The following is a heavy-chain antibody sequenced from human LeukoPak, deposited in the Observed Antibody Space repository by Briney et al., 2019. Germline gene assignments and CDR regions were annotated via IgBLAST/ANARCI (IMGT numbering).Heavy chain of an antibody. J-gene: IGHJ4*02. CDR3: AADRAGSYLRFVY. V-gene: IGHV1-58*01. Sequence: SVKVSCKASGFTFTSSVVQWVRQARGQRLEWIGWIFVGSGNTNYAQKFQERVTITRDMSTSTAYMELSSLRVEDTAVYYCAADRAGSYLRFVYWGQGTPVTVSS. CDR2: IFVGSGNT. D-gene: IGHD3-10*01. CDR1: GFTFTSSV.